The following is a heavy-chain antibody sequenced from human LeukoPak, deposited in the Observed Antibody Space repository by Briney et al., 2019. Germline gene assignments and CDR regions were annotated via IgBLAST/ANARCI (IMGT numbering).Heavy chain of an antibody. CDR2: ISSSSSYL. CDR3: ARAPAGGSYYTNPYWYFDL. J-gene: IGHJ2*01. D-gene: IGHD1-26*01. V-gene: IGHV3-21*01. Sequence: GGSLRLSCAASGLTFSTYTMNWVRQAPGKGLEWVSSISSSSSYLYYADSVKGRFTISRANAKNSLYLEMNSLRAEDTAVYYCARAPAGGSYYTNPYWYFDLWGRGTLVTVSS. CDR1: GLTFSTYT.